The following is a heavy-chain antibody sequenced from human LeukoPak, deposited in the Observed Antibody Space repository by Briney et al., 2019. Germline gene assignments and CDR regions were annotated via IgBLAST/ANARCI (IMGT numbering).Heavy chain of an antibody. D-gene: IGHD1-26*01. Sequence: GGSLRLSCAASGFTFSSYWMNWVRQAPGKGLVWVSRIASDGSSTTYADSVKGRFTISRDDSKNTAYLQMNSLKTEDTAVYYCTRLVGGFSWGQGTLVTVSS. V-gene: IGHV3-74*01. CDR3: TRLVGGFS. J-gene: IGHJ4*02. CDR1: GFTFSSYW. CDR2: IASDGSST.